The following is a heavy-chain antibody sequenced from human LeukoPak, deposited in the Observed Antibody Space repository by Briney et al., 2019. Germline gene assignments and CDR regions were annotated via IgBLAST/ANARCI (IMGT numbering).Heavy chain of an antibody. CDR1: GFTTSSYW. CDR3: ARDGGYDILTGYPSDY. D-gene: IGHD3-9*01. V-gene: IGHV3-74*01. Sequence: GASLSLSCAAAGFTTSSYWMHWVRHAGRNRLGLVLRITSDADSTNYADSVKGRFTISRDNAKNTLYLQMNSLRAEDTAVYYCARDGGYDILTGYPSDYWGQGTLVTVSS. J-gene: IGHJ4*02. CDR2: ITSDADST.